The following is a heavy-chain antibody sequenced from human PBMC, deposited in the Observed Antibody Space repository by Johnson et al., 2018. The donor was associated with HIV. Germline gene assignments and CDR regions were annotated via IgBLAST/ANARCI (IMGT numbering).Heavy chain of an antibody. CDR1: GFTFSSYG. V-gene: IGHV3-30*19. Sequence: QVQLVESGGGVVQPGRSLRLSCAASGFTFSSYGMHWVRQAPGKGLEWVAVNSYDGLKKYYAGSVQGRFSISRDNSKDTLYLQMNSLSAEDTAVYFCARGCRDGYTCDVFDVWGQGTRVTVSS. CDR2: NSYDGLKK. D-gene: IGHD5-24*01. J-gene: IGHJ3*01. CDR3: ARGCRDGYTCDVFDV.